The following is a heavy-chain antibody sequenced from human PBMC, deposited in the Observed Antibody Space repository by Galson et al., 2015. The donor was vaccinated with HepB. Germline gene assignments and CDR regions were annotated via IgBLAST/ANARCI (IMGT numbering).Heavy chain of an antibody. D-gene: IGHD1-26*01. J-gene: IGHJ4*02. CDR2: ISSSSSYI. CDR3: ARLVMEWELSPAADY. Sequence: SLRLSCAASGFTFSSYSMNWVRQAPGKGLEWVSSISSSSSYIYYADSVKGRFTISRDNAKNSLYLQMNSLRAEDTAVYYCARLVMEWELSPAADYWGQGTLVTVSS. V-gene: IGHV3-21*01. CDR1: GFTFSSYS.